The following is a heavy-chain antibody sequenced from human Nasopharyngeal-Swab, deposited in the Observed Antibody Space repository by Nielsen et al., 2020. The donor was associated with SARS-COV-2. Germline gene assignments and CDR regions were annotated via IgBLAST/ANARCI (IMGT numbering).Heavy chain of an antibody. CDR3: ARDFGAYYDSTAKAY. Sequence: GGSLRLSCAASGFTFSSYGMHWVRQAPGKGLEWVAVIWYDGSNKYYADSVKGRFTISRDNSKNTLHLQMNSLRAEDTAVYYCARDFGAYYDSTAKAYWGQGTLVTVSS. CDR1: GFTFSSYG. V-gene: IGHV3-33*01. D-gene: IGHD3-22*01. CDR2: IWYDGSNK. J-gene: IGHJ4*02.